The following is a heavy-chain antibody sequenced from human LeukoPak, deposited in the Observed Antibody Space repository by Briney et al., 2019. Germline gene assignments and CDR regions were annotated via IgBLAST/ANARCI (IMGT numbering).Heavy chain of an antibody. Sequence: GGSLRLSCAASGFTFSGSAMHWVRQAPGKGLEWVSAISGSGGSTYYADSVKGRFTISRDNSKNTLYLQMNSLRAEDTAVYYCARRSGIAVAGAFDYWGQGTLVTVSS. D-gene: IGHD6-19*01. CDR2: ISGSGGST. CDR3: ARRSGIAVAGAFDY. J-gene: IGHJ4*02. CDR1: GFTFSGSA. V-gene: IGHV3-23*01.